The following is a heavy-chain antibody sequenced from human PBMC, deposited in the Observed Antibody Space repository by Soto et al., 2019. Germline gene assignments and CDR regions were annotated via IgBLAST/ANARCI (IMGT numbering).Heavy chain of an antibody. D-gene: IGHD3-22*01. CDR1: GFTFSHYA. CDR3: ARTPETGGYYYYFDN. Sequence: GGSLRLSCTASGFTFSHYAMHWVRQAPGKGLQWVALISYSGRNKYYTDSVKGRFTISRDNSEGTLYLQMDSLGAEDTAIYFCARTPETGGYYYYFDNWRQGTLVTAPQ. CDR2: ISYSGRNK. J-gene: IGHJ4*02. V-gene: IGHV3-30*04.